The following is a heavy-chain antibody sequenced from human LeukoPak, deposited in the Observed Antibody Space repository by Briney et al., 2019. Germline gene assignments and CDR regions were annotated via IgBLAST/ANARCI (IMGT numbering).Heavy chain of an antibody. V-gene: IGHV5-51*01. J-gene: IGHJ3*02. Sequence: GESLKISCKSSGYFFTNYWICWVRQLPGKRLEWMGIIYPGDSDTRYNPSFQGQVTISADKSITTAYLQWSSLKASDTAMYYCARQWGRDDAFDIWGQGTMVTVSS. CDR3: ARQWGRDDAFDI. CDR1: GYFFTNYW. CDR2: IYPGDSDT. D-gene: IGHD3-16*01.